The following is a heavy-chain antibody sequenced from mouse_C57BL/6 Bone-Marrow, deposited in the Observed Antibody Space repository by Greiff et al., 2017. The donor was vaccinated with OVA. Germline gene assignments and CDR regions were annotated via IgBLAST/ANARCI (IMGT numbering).Heavy chain of an antibody. CDR1: GYAFSSSW. Sequence: QVQLQQSGPELVKPGASVKISCKASGYAFSSSWMNWVKPRPGKGLEWIGRIYPGDGDTNYNGKFKGKATLTADKSSSTAYMQLSSLTSEDSAVYFCARTGQLRLPFAYWGQGTLVTVSA. CDR3: ARTGQLRLPFAY. V-gene: IGHV1-82*01. D-gene: IGHD3-2*02. J-gene: IGHJ3*01. CDR2: IYPGDGDT.